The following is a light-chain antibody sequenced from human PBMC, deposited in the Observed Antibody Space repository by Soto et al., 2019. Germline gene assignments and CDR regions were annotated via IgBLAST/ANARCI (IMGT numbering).Light chain of an antibody. J-gene: IGKJ1*01. CDR1: QSVSSSY. CDR3: QQYGSSPLWT. CDR2: VAS. Sequence: ENVLPQSPGTLSLSPGERATLSCRASQSVSSSYLAWYQQKPGQAPRLLIYVASSRATGIPDRFSGSGSGTDFTLTISRLEPEDFAVYYCQQYGSSPLWTFGQGTKVEIK. V-gene: IGKV3-20*01.